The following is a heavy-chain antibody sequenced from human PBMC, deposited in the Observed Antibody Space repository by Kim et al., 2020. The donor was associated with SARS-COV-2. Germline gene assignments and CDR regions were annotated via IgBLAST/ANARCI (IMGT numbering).Heavy chain of an antibody. D-gene: IGHD3-3*01. Sequence: SVKGRFTISRHNSKNTLYLQMNSLRAEDTAVYYCARVHGDFWSGMNAFDIWGQGTMVTVSS. J-gene: IGHJ3*02. CDR3: ARVHGDFWSGMNAFDI. V-gene: IGHV3-53*04.